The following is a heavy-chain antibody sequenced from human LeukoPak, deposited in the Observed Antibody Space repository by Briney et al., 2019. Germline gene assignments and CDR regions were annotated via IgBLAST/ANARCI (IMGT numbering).Heavy chain of an antibody. CDR3: ARVWETQYYFDH. CDR1: GYTFTTYN. CDR2: ISDDGVKK. D-gene: IGHD1-26*01. Sequence: SCKASGYTFTTYNMYWVRQAPGKGLEWVTFISDDGVKKYYADSVKGRFSISRDNYKKTLYLHMDSLRAEDTAVYFCARVWETQYYFDHWGQGTLVTVSS. J-gene: IGHJ4*02. V-gene: IGHV3-30-3*01.